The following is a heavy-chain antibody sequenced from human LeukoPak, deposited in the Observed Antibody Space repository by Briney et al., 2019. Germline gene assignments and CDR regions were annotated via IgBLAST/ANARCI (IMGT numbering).Heavy chain of an antibody. J-gene: IGHJ6*03. D-gene: IGHD3-16*01. CDR3: ARLGKSRPYFYMDV. CDR2: INHSGST. Sequence: SETLSLTCAVYGGSFRGYYWSWISQPPGKGLEWIGEINHSGSTNYNPSLKSRVTISGDTSKNQFSLKLSSVTAADTAVYYCARLGKSRPYFYMDVWGKGTTVTVSS. CDR1: GGSFRGYY. V-gene: IGHV4-34*01.